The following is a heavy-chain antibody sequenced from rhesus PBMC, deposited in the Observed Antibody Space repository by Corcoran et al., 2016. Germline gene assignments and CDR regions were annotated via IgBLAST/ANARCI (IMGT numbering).Heavy chain of an antibody. CDR3: TSAWVAAKIDY. D-gene: IGHD4-29*01. J-gene: IGHJ4*01. CDR2: ISSTGTYM. CDR1: GFTFSSYG. V-gene: IGHV3S16*01. Sequence: EVQLVESGGGLVQPGGSLRLSCAASGFTFSSYGMSWGRQAPGKGLEWVSFISSTGTYMYYADPVNGRFTISRDNAKNSLSLQMNSLRAEDTAVYYCTSAWVAAKIDYWGQGVLVTVSS.